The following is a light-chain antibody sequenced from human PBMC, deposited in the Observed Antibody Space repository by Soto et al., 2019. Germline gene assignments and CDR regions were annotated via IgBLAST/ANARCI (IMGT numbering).Light chain of an antibody. V-gene: IGKV3-15*01. CDR1: QSISSN. CDR2: GAS. J-gene: IGKJ1*01. CDR3: QQYNKWPLT. Sequence: AMKLSPATLSVSTGERATLSCWASQSISSNLAWYQHKPGQAPRLLLYGASTRATGIPARFSGSGSGTEFTLSISSLQSEDFAVYYCQQYNKWPLTFGQGSKVDI.